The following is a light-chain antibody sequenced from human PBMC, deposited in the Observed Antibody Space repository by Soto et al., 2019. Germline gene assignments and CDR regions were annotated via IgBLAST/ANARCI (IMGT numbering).Light chain of an antibody. V-gene: IGKV3-11*01. CDR1: QSVGSF. Sequence: ESVLTQSPATLSLSPGERATLSCRASQSVGSFLAWYKQKPGQAPRLLIYDTSIRATGIPARFSGSGSGTDFTLTISSLETEDFAGYSCQQRNSWPPTFTFGQGTRLEIK. CDR3: QQRNSWPPTFT. J-gene: IGKJ5*01. CDR2: DTS.